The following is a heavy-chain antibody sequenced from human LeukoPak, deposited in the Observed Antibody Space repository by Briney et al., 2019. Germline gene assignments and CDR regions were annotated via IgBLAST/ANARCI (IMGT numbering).Heavy chain of an antibody. CDR2: IIPIFGTA. D-gene: IGHD1-26*01. V-gene: IGHV1-69*13. CDR3: ARVEGGGATPFPFDY. CDR1: GYTFTSYA. Sequence: SVKVSCKASGYTFTSYAMHWVRQAPGQGLEWMGGIIPIFGTANYAQKFQGRVTITADESTSTAYTELSSLRSEDTAVYYCARVEGGGATPFPFDYWGQGTLVTVSS. J-gene: IGHJ4*02.